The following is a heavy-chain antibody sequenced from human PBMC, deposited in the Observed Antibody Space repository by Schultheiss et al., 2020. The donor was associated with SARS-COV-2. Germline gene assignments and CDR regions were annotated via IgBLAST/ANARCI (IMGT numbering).Heavy chain of an antibody. J-gene: IGHJ4*02. CDR2: IYYSVNT. CDR1: GASISSFY. V-gene: IGHV4-59*01. D-gene: IGHD5-24*01. CDR3: ARATRVESLFSVRGGSFDF. Sequence: SETLSLTWTVSGASISSFYWSWIRQTPGKGLEWIGYIYYSVNTWYNPSLKSRVTISIDTSKNQFSLKLGSVTAADTAVYFCARATRVESLFSVRGGSFDFWGRGALVTVSS.